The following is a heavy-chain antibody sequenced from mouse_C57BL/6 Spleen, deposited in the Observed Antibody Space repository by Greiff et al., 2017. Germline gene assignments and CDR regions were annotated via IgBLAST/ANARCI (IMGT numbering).Heavy chain of an antibody. J-gene: IGHJ3*01. Sequence: DVKLVESGGDLVKPGGSLKLSCAASGFTFSSYGMSWVRQTPDKRLEWVATISSGGSYTYYPDSVKGRFTISRDNAKNTLYLQMSSLKSEDTAMYYWARHFGYWGQGTLVTVSA. CDR2: ISSGGSYT. V-gene: IGHV5-6*02. CDR1: GFTFSSYG. CDR3: ARHFGY.